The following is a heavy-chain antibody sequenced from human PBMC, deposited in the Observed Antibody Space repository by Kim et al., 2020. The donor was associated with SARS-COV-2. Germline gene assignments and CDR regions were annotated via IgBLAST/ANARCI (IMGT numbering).Heavy chain of an antibody. D-gene: IGHD3-22*01. CDR1: GFTFSSYA. CDR3: AKAGDNYYDSSGYFDY. J-gene: IGHJ4*02. CDR2: IWYDGSNK. Sequence: GGSLRLSCAASGFTFSSYAMHWVRQAPGKGLEWVAVIWYDGSNKYYADSVKGRFTISRDNSKNTLYLQMNSLRAEDTAVYYCAKAGDNYYDSSGYFDYWGQGTLVTVSS. V-gene: IGHV3-33*06.